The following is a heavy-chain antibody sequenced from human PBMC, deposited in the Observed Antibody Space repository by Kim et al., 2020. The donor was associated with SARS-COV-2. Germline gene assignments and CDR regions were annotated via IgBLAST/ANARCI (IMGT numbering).Heavy chain of an antibody. CDR2: ISSSSSYT. D-gene: IGHD2-2*01. J-gene: IGHJ6*02. CDR3: ARSCSSTSCSPPSYYYGMDV. V-gene: IGHV3-11*03. CDR1: GFTFSDYY. Sequence: GGTLRLSCAASGFTFSDYYMSWIRQAPGKGLEWVSYISSSSSYTNYADSVKGRFTISRDNAKNSLYLQMNSLRAEDTAVYYCARSCSSTSCSPPSYYYGMDVWGQGTTVTVSS.